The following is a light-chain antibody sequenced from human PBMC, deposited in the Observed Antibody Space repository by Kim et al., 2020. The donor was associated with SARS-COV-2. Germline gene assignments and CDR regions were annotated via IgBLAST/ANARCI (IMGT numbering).Light chain of an antibody. Sequence: PSGIPDRFSASKSGTTASLTVSGLLCEDEADYYCSRWDYSLSAPNWVFGGGTKLTVL. V-gene: IGLV1-47*03. J-gene: IGLJ3*02. CDR3: SRWDYSLSAPNWV.